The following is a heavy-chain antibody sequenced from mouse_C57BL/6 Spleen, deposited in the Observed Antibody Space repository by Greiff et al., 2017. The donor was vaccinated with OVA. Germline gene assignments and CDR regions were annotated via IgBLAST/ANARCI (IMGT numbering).Heavy chain of an antibody. V-gene: IGHV5-9-1*02. D-gene: IGHD1-1*01. J-gene: IGHJ4*01. CDR2: ISSGGDYI. Sequence: EVMLVESGEGLVKPGGSLKLSCAASGFTFSSYAMSWVRQTPEKRLEWVAYISSGGDYIYYADTVKGRFTISRDNARNTLYLQMSSLKSEDTAMYYCTTITTVVGMDYWGQGTSVTVSS. CDR3: TTITTVVGMDY. CDR1: GFTFSSYA.